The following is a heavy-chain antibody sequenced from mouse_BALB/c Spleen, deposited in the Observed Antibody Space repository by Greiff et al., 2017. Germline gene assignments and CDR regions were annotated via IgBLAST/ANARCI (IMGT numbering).Heavy chain of an antibody. J-gene: IGHJ1*01. V-gene: IGHV3-2*02. CDR1: GYSITSYYA. Sequence: EVKLLESGPGLVKPSQSLSLTCTVTGYSITSYYAWNWIRQFPGNKLEWMGYISYSGSTSYNPSLKSRISITRDTSKNQFFLQLNSVTTEDTATYYCLTTAWYFDVWGAGTTVTVSS. CDR2: ISYSGST. D-gene: IGHD1-2*01. CDR3: LTTAWYFDV.